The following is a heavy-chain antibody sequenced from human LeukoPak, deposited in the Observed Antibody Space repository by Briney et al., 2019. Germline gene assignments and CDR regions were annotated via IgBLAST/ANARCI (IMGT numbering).Heavy chain of an antibody. J-gene: IGHJ4*02. Sequence: GGSLRLSCAASRFTFSNAWMSWVRQAPGKGLEWVGRIKSKTDGGTTDYAAHVRGRFTISRDDSKKRPYLQMNSLTTEDTAVYYCTTGLTTVTSYWGQGTLVTVSS. CDR3: TTGLTTVTSY. CDR1: RFTFSNAW. V-gene: IGHV3-15*01. CDR2: IKSKTDGGTT. D-gene: IGHD4-17*01.